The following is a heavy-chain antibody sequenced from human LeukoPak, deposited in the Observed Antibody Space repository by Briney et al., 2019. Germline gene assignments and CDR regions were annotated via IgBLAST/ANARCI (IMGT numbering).Heavy chain of an antibody. V-gene: IGHV4-59*01. J-gene: IGHJ4*02. CDR2: IYYSGST. D-gene: IGHD3-3*01. CDR3: ARGGVPGGFYGSFDY. CDR1: GGSISTYC. Sequence: PSETLSLTCTVSGGSISTYCWSWMRQPPGRGLEWIGYIYYSGSTNHNPSLQSRVTISVDTSKNQFSLKLNSVTAADTAVYYCARGGVPGGFYGSFDYRGQGTLVSVSS.